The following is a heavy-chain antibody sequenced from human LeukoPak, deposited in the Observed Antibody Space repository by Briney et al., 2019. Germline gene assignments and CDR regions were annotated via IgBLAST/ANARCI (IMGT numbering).Heavy chain of an antibody. J-gene: IGHJ4*02. D-gene: IGHD3-10*01. CDR3: ARVGGINMIRGAQFDY. CDR1: GYIFISYG. V-gene: IGHV1-18*01. CDR2: ISAYNGNT. Sequence: ASVKVSCKASGYIFISYGISWVRQAPGQGLEWIGWISAYNGNTNYAQNLKGRVTMTTDTSTNIAHMELTSLRSDDTAVYYCARVGGINMIRGAQFDYWGQGSLVIVSS.